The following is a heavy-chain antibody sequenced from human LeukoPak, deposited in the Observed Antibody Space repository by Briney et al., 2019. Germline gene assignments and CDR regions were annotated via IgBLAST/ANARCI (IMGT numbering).Heavy chain of an antibody. CDR2: ITGSSTWT. CDR3: ARELVSLGTGYFDL. Sequence: PGGSLRLSCEASGFTFSTYGMTWVRQAPGKGLEWVSGITGSSTWTDYADSVKGRFTISRDNSNNTLHLQMNSLRAEDTAIYYCARELVSLGTGYFDLWGRGTLVTVSS. V-gene: IGHV3-23*01. CDR1: GFTFSTYG. J-gene: IGHJ2*01. D-gene: IGHD7-27*01.